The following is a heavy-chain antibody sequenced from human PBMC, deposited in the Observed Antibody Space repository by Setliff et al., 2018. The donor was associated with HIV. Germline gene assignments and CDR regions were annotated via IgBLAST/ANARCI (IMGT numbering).Heavy chain of an antibody. D-gene: IGHD2-21*01. CDR3: ACGGDTPRVKGYYFSY. J-gene: IGHJ4*02. CDR2: INPSSGGA. Sequence: ASVKVSCKASGYTFTDYFIHWVRQAPGQGLEWMGWINPSSGGAVFAQKFLGRVTLTRDTSMSTVYMDLRSLTSDDTAVYFCACGGDTPRVKGYYFSYWGQGTLVTVSS. V-gene: IGHV1-2*02. CDR1: GYTFTDYF.